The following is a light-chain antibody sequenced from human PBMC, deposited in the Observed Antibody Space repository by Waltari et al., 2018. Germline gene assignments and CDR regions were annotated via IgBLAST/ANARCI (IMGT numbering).Light chain of an antibody. CDR2: DVS. Sequence: SALTLPASVSGSPGQSITIPCTGTTSDIGYYTYVSWYQQHPGKAPKLIIYDVSHRPSGVSDRFSGSKSGNTASLTISGLRAEDEADYHCSSYSISSNYFVFGTGTTVTVL. V-gene: IGLV2-14*03. CDR1: TSDIGYYTY. J-gene: IGLJ1*01. CDR3: SSYSISSNYFV.